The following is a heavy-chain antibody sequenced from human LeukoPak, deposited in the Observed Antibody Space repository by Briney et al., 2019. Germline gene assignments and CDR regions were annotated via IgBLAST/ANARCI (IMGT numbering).Heavy chain of an antibody. Sequence: SETLSLACAVYGGSYSGYYWSWIRQPPGKGLEWIGEINHSGSTNYNPSLKSRVTISVDTSKNQFSLKLSSVTAADTAVYYCASPGTDVWGKGTTVTVSS. CDR1: GGSYSGYY. CDR2: INHSGST. D-gene: IGHD1-26*01. CDR3: ASPGTDV. V-gene: IGHV4-34*01. J-gene: IGHJ6*04.